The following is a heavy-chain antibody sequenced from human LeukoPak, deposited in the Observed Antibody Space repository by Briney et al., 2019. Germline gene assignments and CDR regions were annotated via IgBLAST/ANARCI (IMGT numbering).Heavy chain of an antibody. CDR1: GFTFDDYA. V-gene: IGHV3-9*01. J-gene: IGHJ3*02. D-gene: IGHD1-1*01. CDR2: ITWNSGNR. CDR3: AKDSVPDTFDI. Sequence: PSGGSLRLSCAASGFTFDDYAMHWVRQAPGKGLEWVSGITWNSGNRGYADSVKGRFTISRDNAKNSLYLQMNSLRPEDTALYHCAKDSVPDTFDIWGQGTMVTVSS.